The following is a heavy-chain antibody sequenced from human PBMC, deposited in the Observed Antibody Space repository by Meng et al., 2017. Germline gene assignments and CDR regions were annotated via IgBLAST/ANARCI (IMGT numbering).Heavy chain of an antibody. CDR3: ATGAAAADN. D-gene: IGHD6-13*01. CDR2: IKRNSDGGTI. J-gene: IGHJ4*02. V-gene: IGHV3-15*01. Sequence: GESLKISCVASGLSFTDAWMSWVRPAPGKGLEWVGRIKRNSDGGTIDYAAPVKGRFTISRDDSKNTLYLQMDSLITEDTAVYFCATGAAAADNWGQGTLVTVSS. CDR1: GLSFTDAW.